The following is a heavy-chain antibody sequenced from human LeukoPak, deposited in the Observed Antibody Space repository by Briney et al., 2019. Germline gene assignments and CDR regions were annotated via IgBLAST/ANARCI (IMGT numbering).Heavy chain of an antibody. CDR1: GFTFSSYW. J-gene: IGHJ4*02. CDR2: INTDGSST. CDR3: AGYLYQYDFWSGYPYYFDY. D-gene: IGHD3-3*01. V-gene: IGHV3-74*01. Sequence: GGSLRLSCAASGFTFSSYWMHWVRQAPGKGLVWVSRINTDGSSTSYADSVKGRFTISRDNAKNTLYLQMNSLRAEDTAVYYCAGYLYQYDFWSGYPYYFDYWSQGTLVTVSS.